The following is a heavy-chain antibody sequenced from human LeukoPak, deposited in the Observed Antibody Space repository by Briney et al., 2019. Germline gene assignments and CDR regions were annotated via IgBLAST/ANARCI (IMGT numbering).Heavy chain of an antibody. CDR3: AHRGEGSKPLY. J-gene: IGHJ4*02. CDR1: GFPLSTSGVG. CDR2: IYWNDDK. V-gene: IGHV2-5*01. D-gene: IGHD2-21*01. Sequence: SGPTLVKPTQTLTLTCTFSGFPLSTSGVGVGWIRQPPGKALEWLALIYWNDDKRCSPSLKSRLTITKDTSKNQVVLTMTNMDPVDTATYYCAHRGEGSKPLYWGQGTLVTVSS.